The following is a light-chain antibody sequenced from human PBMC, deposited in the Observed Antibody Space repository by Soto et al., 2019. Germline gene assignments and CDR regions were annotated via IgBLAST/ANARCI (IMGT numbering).Light chain of an antibody. Sequence: EIVRTQAPAPLSLSAGERATLSCRASQSVSSYLAWYQQKPGQAPRLLIYDASNRATGIPARFSGSGSGTDFTLTSSRLETEDFAVYYCQQRSNWHTFGHGTKVDI. V-gene: IGKV3-11*01. CDR3: QQRSNWHT. J-gene: IGKJ3*01. CDR1: QSVSSY. CDR2: DAS.